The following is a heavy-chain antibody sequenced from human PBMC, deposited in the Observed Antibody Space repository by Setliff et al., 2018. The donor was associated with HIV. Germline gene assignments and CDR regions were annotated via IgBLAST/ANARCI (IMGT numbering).Heavy chain of an antibody. Sequence: ASVKVSCKTSGYSFSSHPIHWVRQAPGQRPEWMGRINPNSGGTNYAQKFQGRVTMTRDTSISTAYMELSRLRSDDTAVYYCARGGPLITMVRGVLRWFDPWGQGTLVTVSS. J-gene: IGHJ5*02. CDR2: INPNSGGT. D-gene: IGHD3-10*01. CDR1: GYSFSSHP. CDR3: ARGGPLITMVRGVLRWFDP. V-gene: IGHV1-2*06.